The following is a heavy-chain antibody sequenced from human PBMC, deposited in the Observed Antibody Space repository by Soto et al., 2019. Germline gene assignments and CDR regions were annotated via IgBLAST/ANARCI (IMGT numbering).Heavy chain of an antibody. V-gene: IGHV3-23*01. CDR2: ISGSGGST. Sequence: TGGSLRLSCAASGFSFSSYAMSWVRQAPGKGLEWVSAISGSGGSTYYADSVKGRFTISRDNSKNTLYLQMNSLRAEDTAVYYCAKVEYSYGLIYCIDYWGQGTLVTVSS. CDR1: GFSFSSYA. CDR3: AKVEYSYGLIYCIDY. J-gene: IGHJ4*02. D-gene: IGHD5-18*01.